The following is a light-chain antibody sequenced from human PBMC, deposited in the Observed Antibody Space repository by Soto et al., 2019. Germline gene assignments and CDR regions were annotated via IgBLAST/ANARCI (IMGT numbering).Light chain of an antibody. Sequence: QSALTQPASVSGSPGQSITISCTGTSSDVGGYKYVSWYQQHPDKAPKLIIFEVSNRPSRISSRFSGSKSGNTASLTISGLQAEDEADYYCASYTSSSTSVIFGRGTKVTVL. CDR2: EVS. CDR3: ASYTSSSTSVI. CDR1: SSDVGGYKY. V-gene: IGLV2-14*01. J-gene: IGLJ2*01.